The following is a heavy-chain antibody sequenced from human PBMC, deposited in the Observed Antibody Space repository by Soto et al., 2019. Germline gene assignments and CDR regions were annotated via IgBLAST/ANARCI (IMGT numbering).Heavy chain of an antibody. V-gene: IGHV2-70*11. CDR2: IDWDDDK. CDR1: GFSLSTSGMC. J-gene: IGHJ4*02. D-gene: IGHD3-9*01. Sequence: GSGPTLVNPTQTLTLTCTFSGFSLSTSGMCVSWIRQPPGKALEWLARIDWDDDKYYSTSLKTRLTISKDTSKNQVVLTMTNMDPVDTATYYCARMVQYYDILTGYWTGYYFDYGAQGPLVTV. CDR3: ARMVQYYDILTGYWTGYYFDY.